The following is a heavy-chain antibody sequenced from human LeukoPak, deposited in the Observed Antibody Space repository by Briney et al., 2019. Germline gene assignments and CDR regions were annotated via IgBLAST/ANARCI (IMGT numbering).Heavy chain of an antibody. CDR2: TNPNSSDT. V-gene: IGHV1-2*02. CDR3: ATLGSGSSPFDY. J-gene: IGHJ4*02. CDR1: GYTFIGYY. Sequence: ASVKVSCKASGYTFIGYYMHWVRQAPGQGLEWMGWTNPNSSDTNYTQKFQGRVTMTRDTSISTAYMEVSRLRYDDTAVYYCATLGSGSSPFDYWGQGTLVTVSS. D-gene: IGHD3-10*01.